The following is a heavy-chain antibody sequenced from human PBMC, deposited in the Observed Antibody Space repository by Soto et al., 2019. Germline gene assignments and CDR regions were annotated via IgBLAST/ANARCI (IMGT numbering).Heavy chain of an antibody. CDR2: INKNGGST. V-gene: IGHV3-23*01. CDR1: GFTFSTYA. J-gene: IGHJ4*02. D-gene: IGHD3-3*01. CDR3: AKRPSYDFVN. Sequence: GSLRLSCAASGFTFSTYAMSWVRQAPGKGLEWVSSINKNGGSTFYADSVKGRFTISRDNSKDTLFLQMNSLRAEDTALYYCAKRPSYDFVNWGQGTLVTVSS.